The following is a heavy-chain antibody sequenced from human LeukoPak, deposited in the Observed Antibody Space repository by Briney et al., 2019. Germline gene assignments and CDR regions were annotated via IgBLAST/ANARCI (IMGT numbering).Heavy chain of an antibody. CDR1: GYTFTNYD. V-gene: IGHV1-8*01. Sequence: ASVKVSCKTSGYTFTNYDIIWVRQATGQGLEWMGWMNPSGNSIQTQKFQGRVAMTRNTSISTAYLEVTSLRSEDTAVYFCARGLENSWYTTGALAAYWGQGALVTVSS. J-gene: IGHJ4*02. CDR2: MNPSGNS. CDR3: ARGLENSWYTTGALAAY. D-gene: IGHD6-13*01.